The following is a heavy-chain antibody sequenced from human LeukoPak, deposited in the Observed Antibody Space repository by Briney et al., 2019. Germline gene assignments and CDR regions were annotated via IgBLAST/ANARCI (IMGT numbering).Heavy chain of an antibody. CDR3: ARTDEKRISGSGIYYGGRPVDY. D-gene: IGHD3-10*01. CDR1: GGSFSGFC. CDR2: INHSGNT. Sequence: SETLSLTCAVYGGSFSGFCWTWIRQPPGKGLEWIGEINHSGNTNYNPSLKSRVTISVDTNKNQFSLKVTSVTAADAAVYYCARTDEKRISGSGIYYGGRPVDYWGQEPLVTVSS. J-gene: IGHJ4*02. V-gene: IGHV4-34*01.